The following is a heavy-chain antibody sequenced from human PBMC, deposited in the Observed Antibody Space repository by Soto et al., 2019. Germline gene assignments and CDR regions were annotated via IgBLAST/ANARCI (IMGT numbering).Heavy chain of an antibody. V-gene: IGHV3-21*01. CDR2: ISSSSSYI. Sequence: GGSLRLSCAASGCTFSSYSMNWVRQAPGKGLEWVSSISSSSSYIYYADSVKGRFTISRDNAKNSLYLQMNSLRAEDTAVYYCASEDYYDSSGPFDYWGQGTLVTVSS. J-gene: IGHJ4*02. D-gene: IGHD3-22*01. CDR3: ASEDYYDSSGPFDY. CDR1: GCTFSSYS.